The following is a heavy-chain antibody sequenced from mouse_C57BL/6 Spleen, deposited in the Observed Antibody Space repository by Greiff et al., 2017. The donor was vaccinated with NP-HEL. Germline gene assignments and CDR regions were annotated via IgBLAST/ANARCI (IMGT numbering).Heavy chain of an antibody. CDR2: INPGSGGT. CDR1: GYAFTNYL. J-gene: IGHJ2*01. D-gene: IGHD1-1*02. CDR3: ARDGYLWYFDY. V-gene: IGHV1-54*01. Sequence: QVQLQQSGAELVRPGTSVKVSCKASGYAFTNYLIEWVKQRPGQGLEWIGVINPGSGGTNYNEKFKGKATLTVDKSSSTAYMQLSSLTSEDSSVYYCARDGYLWYFDYWGQGTPLTVSS.